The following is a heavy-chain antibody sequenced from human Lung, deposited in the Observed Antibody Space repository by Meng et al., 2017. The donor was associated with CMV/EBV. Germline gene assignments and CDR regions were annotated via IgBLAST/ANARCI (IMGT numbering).Heavy chain of an antibody. CDR1: GGSFSGYY. CDR2: INHSGST. V-gene: IGHV4-34*01. J-gene: IGHJ5*02. CDR3: ARGRVTGTTGGWLDP. Sequence: SETLSLXXAVYGGSFSGYYWSWIRQPPGKGLEWIGEINHSGSTNYNPSLKSRVTISVDTSKNQFSLKLSSVTAADTAVYYCARGRVTGTTGGWLDPWGQGXLVTVSS. D-gene: IGHD1-7*01.